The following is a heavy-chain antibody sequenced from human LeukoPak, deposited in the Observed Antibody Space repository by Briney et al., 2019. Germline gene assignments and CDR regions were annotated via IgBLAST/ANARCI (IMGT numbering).Heavy chain of an antibody. J-gene: IGHJ6*03. CDR3: ATGLCGVFGVVIISYYYYMVV. Sequence: GGSLRLSCAASGFTFSSYWMSWVRQAPGKGLVWVSNIKQDGSEKYYVDSVKGRFTISRDNAKNSLYLQMNSLRAEDTAVYYCATGLCGVFGVVIISYYYYMVVWGKGTTVTVSS. CDR2: IKQDGSEK. CDR1: GFTFSSYW. V-gene: IGHV3-7*01. D-gene: IGHD3-3*01.